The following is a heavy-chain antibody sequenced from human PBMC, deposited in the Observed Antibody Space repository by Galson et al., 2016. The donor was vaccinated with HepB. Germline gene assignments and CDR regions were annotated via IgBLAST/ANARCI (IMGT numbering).Heavy chain of an antibody. Sequence: SETLSLTCTVSGGSISSGGYYWSWIRQHPGKGLEWIGSMYYSGSTFYNPSLKSRVTISVDTSQNRFSLRLTSVSAVDTAVYYCVTLQDSNLDPWGQGTLVTVSS. V-gene: IGHV4-39*01. CDR1: GGSISSGGYY. J-gene: IGHJ5*02. CDR3: VTLQDSNLDP. CDR2: MYYSGST. D-gene: IGHD1-14*01.